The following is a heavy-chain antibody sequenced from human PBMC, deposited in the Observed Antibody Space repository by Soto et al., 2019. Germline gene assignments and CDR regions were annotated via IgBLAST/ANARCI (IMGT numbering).Heavy chain of an antibody. J-gene: IGHJ6*02. CDR2: INPSGGST. Sequence: ASVKVSYKASGYTSTSYGISWVRQAPGQGLEWMGWINPSGGSTSYAQKFQGRVTMTRDTSASTVYMELSSLRSEDTAVYYCARDYNVGVTPFMDVWGQGTTITVSS. V-gene: IGHV1-46*01. CDR1: GYTSTSYG. CDR3: ARDYNVGVTPFMDV. D-gene: IGHD1-26*01.